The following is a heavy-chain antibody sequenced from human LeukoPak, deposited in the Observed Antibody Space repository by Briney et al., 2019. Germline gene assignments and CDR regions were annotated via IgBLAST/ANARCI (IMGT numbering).Heavy chain of an antibody. D-gene: IGHD2-15*01. CDR1: GFTFSSYE. CDR3: TTGYCSGGSCYHFDY. Sequence: PGGSLRLSCAASGFTFSSYEMNWVRQAPGKGLEWVGRIKSKTDGGTTDYAAPVKGRFTISRDDSKNTLYLQMNSLKTEDTAVYYCTTGYCSGGSCYHFDYWGQGTLVTVSS. CDR2: IKSKTDGGTT. J-gene: IGHJ4*02. V-gene: IGHV3-15*01.